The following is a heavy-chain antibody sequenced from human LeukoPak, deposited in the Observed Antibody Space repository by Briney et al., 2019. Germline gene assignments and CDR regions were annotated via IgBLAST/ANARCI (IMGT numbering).Heavy chain of an antibody. CDR3: ARGGARYLDS. J-gene: IGHJ4*02. Sequence: GGSLRLSCVASGFSLSSYTMSWIRQAPGKGLEWVAKMKEDGSDIHYVDSVKGRFTICRDNANNSLCLQMSSLRVGDTAVYYCARGGARYLDSWGQGILVTVSS. V-gene: IGHV3-7*01. CDR2: MKEDGSDI. D-gene: IGHD3-9*01. CDR1: GFSLSSYT.